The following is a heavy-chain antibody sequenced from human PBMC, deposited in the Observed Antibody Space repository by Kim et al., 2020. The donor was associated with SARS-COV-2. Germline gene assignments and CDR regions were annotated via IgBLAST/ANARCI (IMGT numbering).Heavy chain of an antibody. V-gene: IGHV3-23*01. CDR3: AKTKEWPYYFDY. CDR2: T. Sequence: TYYADSVKGPFTISGDNSKNTLSLQMNSLIAEDTAVYYCAKTKEWPYYFDYWGQGTLVTVSS. D-gene: IGHD3-3*01. J-gene: IGHJ4*02.